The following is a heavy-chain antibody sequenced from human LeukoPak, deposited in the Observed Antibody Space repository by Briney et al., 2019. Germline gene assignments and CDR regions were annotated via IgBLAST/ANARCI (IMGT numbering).Heavy chain of an antibody. V-gene: IGHV4-4*09. J-gene: IGHJ6*03. CDR3: ARVAAYYDFWSGYSYYYYYMDV. D-gene: IGHD3-3*01. CDR2: IYTSGST. Sequence: SETLSLTCTVSGGSISSYYWSWIRQPLGKGLVWIGYIYTSGSTNYNPSLKSRVTISVNTSKNQFSLKLSSVTAADTAVYYCARVAAYYDFWSGYSYYYYYMDVWGKGTTVTVSS. CDR1: GGSISSYY.